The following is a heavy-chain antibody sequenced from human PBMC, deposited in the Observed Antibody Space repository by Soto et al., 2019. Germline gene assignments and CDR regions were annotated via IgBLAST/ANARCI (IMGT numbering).Heavy chain of an antibody. D-gene: IGHD4-17*01. Sequence: GGSLRLSCAASGFTFSSYGMHLVRQAPGKGLEWVAVIWYDGSNKYYADSVKGRFTISRDNSKNTLYLQMISLRAEDTAVYYCARDPYGDYNYYYGMDVWGQGTTVTVSS. CDR2: IWYDGSNK. V-gene: IGHV3-33*01. J-gene: IGHJ6*02. CDR1: GFTFSSYG. CDR3: ARDPYGDYNYYYGMDV.